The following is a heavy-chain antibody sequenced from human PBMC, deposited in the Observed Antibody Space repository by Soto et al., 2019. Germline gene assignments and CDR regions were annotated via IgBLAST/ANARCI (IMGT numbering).Heavy chain of an antibody. D-gene: IGHD2-8*02. Sequence: QMQLVQSGAEVKKPGSSVKVSGKASGGTLTNFINYPINWVRQAPGQGLEWMGGIVPNIGTVKYSQKFQGRVTLTAEKSTGSEYMELSSLRSEDTALMYCARRDTGGLLRYFDNWGQGTLVTVAS. CDR2: IVPNIGTV. CDR3: ARRDTGGLLRYFDN. CDR1: GGTLTNFINYP. J-gene: IGHJ4*02. V-gene: IGHV1-69*06.